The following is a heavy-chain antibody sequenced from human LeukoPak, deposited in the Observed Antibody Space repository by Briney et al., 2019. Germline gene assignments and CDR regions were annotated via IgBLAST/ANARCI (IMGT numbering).Heavy chain of an antibody. Sequence: SSETLSLTCTVSGGSISSYYWSWIRQPPGKGLEWIGYMYYSGSTNYNPSLKSRVTTSVDTSKNQFSLKLSSVTAADTAVYYCARGFETSYRYTFYYWGQGTLVTVSS. J-gene: IGHJ4*02. CDR1: GGSISSYY. V-gene: IGHV4-59*01. CDR3: ARGFETSYRYTFYY. D-gene: IGHD3-16*02. CDR2: MYYSGST.